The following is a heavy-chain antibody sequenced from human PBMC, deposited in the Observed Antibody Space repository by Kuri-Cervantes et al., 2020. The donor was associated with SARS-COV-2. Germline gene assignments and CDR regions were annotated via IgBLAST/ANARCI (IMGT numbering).Heavy chain of an antibody. D-gene: IGHD3-3*01. V-gene: IGHV3-30*18. J-gene: IGHJ6*02. Sequence: GESLKISCAASGFTFSSYGMHWVRQAPGKGLEWVAVISYDGSNKYYADSVKGRFTISRDNSKNTLYLQMNSLRAEDTAVYYCAKVRGYYSYYGMDVWGQGTTVTVSS. CDR2: ISYDGSNK. CDR3: AKVRGYYSYYGMDV. CDR1: GFTFSSYG.